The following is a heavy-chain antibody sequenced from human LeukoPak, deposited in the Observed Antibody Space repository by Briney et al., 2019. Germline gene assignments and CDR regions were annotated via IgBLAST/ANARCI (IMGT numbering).Heavy chain of an antibody. D-gene: IGHD5-18*01. V-gene: IGHV1-69*05. CDR3: ARGYINGPYYFDS. Sequence: GSSVKVSCKASGVTFSSYAISWVRQAPGQGLEWMGGIIPIFGTANYAQKFQGRVTITTDESTSTAYMELSSLRSEDTAVYFCARGYINGPYYFDSWGQGTLVTVSS. J-gene: IGHJ4*02. CDR1: GVTFSSYA. CDR2: IIPIFGTA.